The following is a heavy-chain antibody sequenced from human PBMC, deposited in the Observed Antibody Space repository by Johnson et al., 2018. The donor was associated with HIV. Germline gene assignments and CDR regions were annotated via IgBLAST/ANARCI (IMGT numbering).Heavy chain of an antibody. V-gene: IGHV3-23*04. CDR3: AKDLSITMIVGDAFDI. CDR1: GFTFSSYA. CDR2: IRGSGGST. D-gene: IGHD3-22*01. Sequence: VQLVESGGGLVQPGGSLRLSCAASGFTFSSYAMSWVRQAPGKGMEWVSAIRGSGGSTYYADSVKGRFTISRDNSKNTLYLQMNSLRAEDTAVYYCAKDLSITMIVGDAFDIWGQGTMVTVSS. J-gene: IGHJ3*02.